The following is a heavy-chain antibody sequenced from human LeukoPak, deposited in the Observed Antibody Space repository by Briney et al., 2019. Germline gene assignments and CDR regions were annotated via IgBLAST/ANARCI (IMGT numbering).Heavy chain of an antibody. CDR1: GGTFSSYP. CDR3: ARDTPSHYYYYGMDV. J-gene: IGHJ6*02. Sequence: VASVKVSCKASGGTFSSYPISWVRQAPGQGLEWMGGIIPPFGTANYAQKFQGRVTITADESTGTAYMVLISLTSEDTAVYYCARDTPSHYYYYGMDVWGQGTTVTVSS. V-gene: IGHV1-69*13. CDR2: IIPPFGTA.